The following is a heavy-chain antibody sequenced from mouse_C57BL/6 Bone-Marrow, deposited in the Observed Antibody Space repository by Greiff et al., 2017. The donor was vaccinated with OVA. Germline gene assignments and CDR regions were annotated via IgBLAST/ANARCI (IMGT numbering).Heavy chain of an antibody. CDR1: GYTFTSYW. Sequence: QVQLQQSGAELVKPGASVKMSCKASGYTFTSYWITWVKQRPGQGLEWIGDIYPGSGSTNYNEKFKSKATLTVDTSSSTAYMQRSSLTSEDSAVYYCASDYYGSIYWYFDVWGTGTTVTVSS. CDR3: ASDYYGSIYWYFDV. J-gene: IGHJ1*03. V-gene: IGHV1-55*01. D-gene: IGHD1-1*01. CDR2: IYPGSGST.